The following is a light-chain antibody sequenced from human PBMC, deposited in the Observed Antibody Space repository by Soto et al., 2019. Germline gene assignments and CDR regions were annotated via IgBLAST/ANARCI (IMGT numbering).Light chain of an antibody. CDR1: QRISSNS. V-gene: IGKV3-20*01. Sequence: EIVLTQSPGTLSLSPGERATLSCRASQRISSNSLAWYQQKPGQAPRLLIYDASNRATGIPDRFSGSGSGTDFTLTISSLKPEDFAVYYCQQRGGSPPTWTFGQGTKVDIK. J-gene: IGKJ1*01. CDR2: DAS. CDR3: QQRGGSPPTWT.